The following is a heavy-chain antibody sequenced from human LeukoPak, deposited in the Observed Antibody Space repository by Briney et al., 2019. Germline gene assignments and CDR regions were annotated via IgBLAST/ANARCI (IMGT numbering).Heavy chain of an antibody. CDR1: GYTFTGYY. Sequence: ASVKVSCKASGYTFTGYYMHWVRQAPGQGLEWMVWINPNSSGTNYARKFQGRVTMTRDTSISTAYMELSRLRSDDTAVYDCARDSPSLYCGGDCSSRYFDLWGRGTLVTVSS. CDR2: INPNSSGT. J-gene: IGHJ2*01. CDR3: ARDSPSLYCGGDCSSRYFDL. D-gene: IGHD2-21*01. V-gene: IGHV1-2*02.